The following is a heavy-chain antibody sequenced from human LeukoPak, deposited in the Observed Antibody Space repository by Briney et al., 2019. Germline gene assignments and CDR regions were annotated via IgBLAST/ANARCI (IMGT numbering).Heavy chain of an antibody. Sequence: SQTLSLTCAVSGGSISSGGYSWSWIRQPPGKGLEWIGYIYYSGSTYYNPSLKSRVTISVDTSKNQFSLKLSSVTAADTAVYYCARGSGWFGELFSYYFDYWGQGTLVTVSS. D-gene: IGHD3-10*01. CDR2: IYYSGST. J-gene: IGHJ4*02. V-gene: IGHV4-30-4*07. CDR3: ARGSGWFGELFSYYFDY. CDR1: GGSISSGGYS.